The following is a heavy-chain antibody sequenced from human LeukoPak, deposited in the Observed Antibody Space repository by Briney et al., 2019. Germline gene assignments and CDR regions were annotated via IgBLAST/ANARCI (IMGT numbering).Heavy chain of an antibody. D-gene: IGHD6-19*01. J-gene: IGHJ4*02. CDR2: ISSSSSTI. CDR3: APIAVAGSYYFDY. Sequence: GGSLRLSCAASGFTFSSYSMNWVRQAPGKGPEWVSYISSSSSTIYYADSVKGRFTISRDNAKNSLYLQMNSLRAEDTAVYYCAPIAVAGSYYFDYWGQGTLVTVSS. CDR1: GFTFSSYS. V-gene: IGHV3-48*01.